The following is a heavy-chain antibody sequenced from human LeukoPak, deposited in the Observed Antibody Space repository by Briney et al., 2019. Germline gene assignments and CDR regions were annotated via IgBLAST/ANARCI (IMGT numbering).Heavy chain of an antibody. CDR2: IYSSGST. CDR3: ARCRDEFGDYGFDF. D-gene: IGHD4-17*01. Sequence: NPSETLSLTCSVSGGSISSNFWSWIRQPPGKGLEWMGYIYSSGSTKYNPSLKSRVTISADTSKNQFSLKLSSVTAADTAVYYCARCRDEFGDYGFDFWGQGNLVTVSS. J-gene: IGHJ4*02. CDR1: GGSISSNF. V-gene: IGHV4-59*01.